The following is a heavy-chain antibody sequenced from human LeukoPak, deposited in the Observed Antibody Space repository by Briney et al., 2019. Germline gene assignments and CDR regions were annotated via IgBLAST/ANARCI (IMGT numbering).Heavy chain of an antibody. D-gene: IGHD3-10*01. Sequence: GGSLRLSCAASGFTLSRYWMSWVRQAPGKGLEWVANIKKDGSEKYYVDSVKGRFTISRDNAKNSLYLQMNSLRAEDTAVYYCARLLVYNSGGEAFDYWGPGTLVTVSS. CDR3: ARLLVYNSGGEAFDY. J-gene: IGHJ4*02. V-gene: IGHV3-7*01. CDR1: GFTLSRYW. CDR2: IKKDGSEK.